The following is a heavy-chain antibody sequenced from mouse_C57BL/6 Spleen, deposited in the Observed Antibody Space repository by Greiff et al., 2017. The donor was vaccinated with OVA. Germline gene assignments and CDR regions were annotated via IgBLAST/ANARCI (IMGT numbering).Heavy chain of an antibody. D-gene: IGHD4-1*01. CDR1: GFTFSDYG. CDR2: ISSGSSTI. J-gene: IGHJ4*01. Sequence: EVNVVESGGGLVKPGGSLKLSCAASGFTFSDYGMHWVRQAPEKGLEWVAYISSGSSTIYYADTVKGRFTISRDNAKNTLFLQMTSLRSEDTAMYYCARITGTWKDYWGQGTSVTVSS. V-gene: IGHV5-17*01. CDR3: ARITGTWKDY.